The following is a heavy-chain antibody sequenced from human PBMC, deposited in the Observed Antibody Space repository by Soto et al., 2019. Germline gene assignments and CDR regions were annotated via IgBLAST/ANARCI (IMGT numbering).Heavy chain of an antibody. CDR3: ASATPSGIAVADFDY. V-gene: IGHV1-69*13. CDR1: GGTFSSYA. J-gene: IGHJ4*02. Sequence: ASVKVSCKASGGTFSSYAISWVRQAPGQGLEWMGGIIPIFGTANYAQKFQGRVTITADESTSTAYMELSSLRSEDTAVYYCASATPSGIAVADFDYWGQGTLVTVSS. D-gene: IGHD6-19*01. CDR2: IIPIFGTA.